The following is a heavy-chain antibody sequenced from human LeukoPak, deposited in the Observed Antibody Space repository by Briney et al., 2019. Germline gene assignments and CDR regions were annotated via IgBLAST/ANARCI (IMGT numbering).Heavy chain of an antibody. CDR2: IESKTDGETK. CDR1: GFMFSDAW. CDR3: ARGYSGSYYIPHAFDI. V-gene: IGHV3-15*04. D-gene: IGHD1-26*01. Sequence: PGGSLRLSCAASGFMFSDAWMSWVRHIPGEWLGWDGRIESKTDGETKDYAEPVKGRFTISRDNSKKTLYLQMNSLRAEDTAVYYCARGYSGSYYIPHAFDIWGQGTMVTVSS. J-gene: IGHJ3*02.